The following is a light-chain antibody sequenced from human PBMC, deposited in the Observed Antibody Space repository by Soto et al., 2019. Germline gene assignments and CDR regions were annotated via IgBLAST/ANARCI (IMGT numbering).Light chain of an antibody. CDR2: GAS. Sequence: DIVITQSPATISVSPGESATLSCMASQSVSIDLAWYQQTPGQAPRLLIYGASTRATGIPVRFSGSASGTEFTLTISSLQSEDFTVYYCQQYNKWPLTFGQGTKADIK. CDR3: QQYNKWPLT. V-gene: IGKV3-15*01. J-gene: IGKJ1*01. CDR1: QSVSID.